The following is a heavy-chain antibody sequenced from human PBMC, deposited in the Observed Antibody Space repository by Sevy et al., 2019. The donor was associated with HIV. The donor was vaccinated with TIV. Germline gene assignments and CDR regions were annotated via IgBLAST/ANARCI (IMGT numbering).Heavy chain of an antibody. CDR2: IKQDGGEK. D-gene: IGHD5-12*01. Sequence: GGSLRLSCAASGFTFNSYWMSWVRQAPGKGLEWVANIKQDGGEKYYVDSVKGRFTISRDSSQNSLFLQMNTLRAEDTAVYYCAREGSPYDTYYYYYGMDVWGQGTTVTVSS. J-gene: IGHJ6*02. V-gene: IGHV3-7*01. CDR1: GFTFNSYW. CDR3: AREGSPYDTYYYYYGMDV.